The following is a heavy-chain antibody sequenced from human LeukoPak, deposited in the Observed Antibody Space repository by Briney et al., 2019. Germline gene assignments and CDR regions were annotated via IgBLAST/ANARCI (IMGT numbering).Heavy chain of an antibody. V-gene: IGHV1-69*04. Sequence: ASVKVSCKASGGTFSSYAISWVRQAPGHGLEWMGRIIPILGIANYAQKFQGRVTITADKSTSTAYMELSSLRSEDTAVYYCAIGVYYDSSGYSYYYYGMDVWGQGTTVTVSS. J-gene: IGHJ6*02. CDR1: GGTFSSYA. D-gene: IGHD3-22*01. CDR3: AIGVYYDSSGYSYYYYGMDV. CDR2: IIPILGIA.